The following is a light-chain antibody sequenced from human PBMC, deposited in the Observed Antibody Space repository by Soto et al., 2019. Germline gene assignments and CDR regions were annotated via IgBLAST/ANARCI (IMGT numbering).Light chain of an antibody. V-gene: IGKV3-20*01. Sequence: EIVLTQSPGTLSLSPGERATLSCRASQSVSSSYLAWYQQKPGQAPRLLFYGASSRATGIPDRFSGSGSGTDFTLTISRLEPEDFAVYYCQQYGSLPRTFGQGTKLEIK. CDR1: QSVSSSY. CDR3: QQYGSLPRT. CDR2: GAS. J-gene: IGKJ2*02.